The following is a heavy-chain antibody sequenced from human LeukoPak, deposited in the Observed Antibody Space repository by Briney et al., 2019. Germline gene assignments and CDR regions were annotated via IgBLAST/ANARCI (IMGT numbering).Heavy chain of an antibody. J-gene: IGHJ4*02. V-gene: IGHV3-53*01. D-gene: IGHD6-19*01. Sequence: GGSLRLSCAASGFTVSSNYMSWVRQGPGKGLECVSVISDDGDTYYADSVKGRFTISRDTSKNTVSLQMNSLRAEDTAVYYCAGDKTTGGWYEFDYWGQGTLVTVSS. CDR1: GFTVSSNY. CDR3: AGDKTTGGWYEFDY. CDR2: ISDDGDT.